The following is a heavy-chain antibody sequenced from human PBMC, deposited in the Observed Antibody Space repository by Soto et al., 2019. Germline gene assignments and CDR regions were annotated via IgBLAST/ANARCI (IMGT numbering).Heavy chain of an antibody. J-gene: IGHJ6*02. CDR1: GFTFSSYA. CDR3: AKGLYDYVWGSYSYYYYGMDV. Sequence: GGSLRLSCAASGFTFSSYAMSWVRRAPGKGLEWVSAISGSGGSTYYADSVKGRFTISRDNSKNTLYLQMNSLRAEDTAVYYCAKGLYDYVWGSYSYYYYGMDVWGQGTTVTVSS. D-gene: IGHD3-16*01. CDR2: ISGSGGST. V-gene: IGHV3-23*01.